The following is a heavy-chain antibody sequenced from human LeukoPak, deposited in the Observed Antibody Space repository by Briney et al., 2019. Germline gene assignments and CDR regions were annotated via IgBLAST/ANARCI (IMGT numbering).Heavy chain of an antibody. Sequence: PGGSLRLSCAASGFTFSSYSINWVRQAPGKGLEWVSSISSSSSYIYYADSVKGGFTISRDNAKNSLYLQMNSLRAEDTAVYYCARDRVLDYYDSSGYDYWGQGTLVTVSS. J-gene: IGHJ4*02. CDR2: ISSSSSYI. CDR3: ARDRVLDYYDSSGYDY. D-gene: IGHD3-22*01. CDR1: GFTFSSYS. V-gene: IGHV3-21*01.